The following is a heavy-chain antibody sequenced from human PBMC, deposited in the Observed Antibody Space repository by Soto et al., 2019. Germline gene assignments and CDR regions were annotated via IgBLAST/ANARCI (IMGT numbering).Heavy chain of an antibody. CDR3: TRHDVVPVIGHGMAV. CDR2: IFYLGNT. V-gene: IGHV4-59*01. Sequence: QVQLQESGPGLVKPSKTLSLTCTVSGGSINNYYWSWIRQPPGKGLEWIGYIFYLGNTIYNPSLNGRVTILVDTSRNQFSLKLTSVTAADTAVYYCTRHDVVPVIGHGMAVWGRGTTVTVSS. D-gene: IGHD2-21*02. J-gene: IGHJ6*02. CDR1: GGSINNYY.